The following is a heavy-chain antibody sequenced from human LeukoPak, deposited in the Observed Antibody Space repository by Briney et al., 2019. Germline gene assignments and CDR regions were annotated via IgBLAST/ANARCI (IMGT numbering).Heavy chain of an antibody. Sequence: ASVKVSCKASGGTFSSYAISWVRQAPGQGLEWMGGIIPIFGTANYAQKFQGRVTITADESTSTAYMELNSLRSEDTAVYYCARAGDITMIRDAFDIWGQGTMVTVSS. J-gene: IGHJ3*02. CDR1: GGTFSSYA. D-gene: IGHD3-22*01. CDR3: ARAGDITMIRDAFDI. CDR2: IIPIFGTA. V-gene: IGHV1-69*01.